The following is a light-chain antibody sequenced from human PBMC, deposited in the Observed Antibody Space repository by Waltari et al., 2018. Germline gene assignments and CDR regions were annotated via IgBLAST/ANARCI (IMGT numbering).Light chain of an antibody. CDR2: GNS. CDR3: QSYDSSLSAPYV. V-gene: IGLV1-40*01. CDR1: SSNIGAVYD. J-gene: IGLJ1*01. Sequence: QSVLTQPPSVSGAPGQRVTISCTGSSSNIGAVYDVHWYQQLPGTAPKLLIYGNSNRPSGVPDRFSGSKSGTSASLAITGLQAEDEADYYCQSYDSSLSAPYVFGTGTKVTVL.